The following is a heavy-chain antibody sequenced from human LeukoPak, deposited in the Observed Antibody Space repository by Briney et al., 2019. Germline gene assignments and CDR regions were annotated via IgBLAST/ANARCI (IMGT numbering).Heavy chain of an antibody. D-gene: IGHD1-20*01. V-gene: IGHV3-9*03. CDR3: ANGPRVTVGITGTTAPDYFDY. CDR1: GFTFDDYA. CDR2: ISWNSGSI. Sequence: GGSLRLSCAASGFTFDDYAMHWVRQAPGKGLEWVSGISWNSGSIGYADSVKGRFTISRDNAKNSLYLQMNSLRAEDMALYYCANGPRVTVGITGTTAPDYFDYWGQGTPVTVSS. J-gene: IGHJ4*02.